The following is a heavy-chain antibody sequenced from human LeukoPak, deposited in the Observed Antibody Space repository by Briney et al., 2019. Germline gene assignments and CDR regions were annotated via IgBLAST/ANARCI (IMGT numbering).Heavy chain of an antibody. Sequence: PGGSLRLSCAASGFTFSSYWMSWVRQAPGKGLEWVANIKEDGGEKYSVDSVKGRFTISRDNAKNSLYLQMNSLRAEDTAVYYCARAPTYRGYMGVWGKGTTVTVSS. CDR3: ARAPTYRGYMGV. CDR1: GFTFSSYW. J-gene: IGHJ6*03. V-gene: IGHV3-7*01. D-gene: IGHD4-11*01. CDR2: IKEDGGEK.